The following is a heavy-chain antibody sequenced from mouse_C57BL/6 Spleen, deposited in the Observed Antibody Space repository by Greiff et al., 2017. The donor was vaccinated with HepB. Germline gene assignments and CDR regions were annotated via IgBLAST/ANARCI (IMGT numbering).Heavy chain of an antibody. Sequence: QVQLQQSGPELVKPGASVKLSCKASGYTFTSYDINWVKQRPGQGLEWIGWIYPRDGSTKYNEKFKGKATLTVDTSSSTAYMELHSLTSEDSAVYFCARGAYYYGSSYWYFDVWGTGTTVTVSS. J-gene: IGHJ1*03. V-gene: IGHV1-85*01. CDR2: IYPRDGST. D-gene: IGHD1-1*01. CDR1: GYTFTSYD. CDR3: ARGAYYYGSSYWYFDV.